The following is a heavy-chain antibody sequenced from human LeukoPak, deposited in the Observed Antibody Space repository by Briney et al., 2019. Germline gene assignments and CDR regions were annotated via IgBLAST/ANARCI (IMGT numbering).Heavy chain of an antibody. CDR3: ATYGSYYASRYAFEI. Sequence: QPGGSLRLSCAASGFTFSSYWMHWVRQPPGKGLVWVSRINNDGSSTSYADSVKGRFTISRDNARNTLYLQMNSLRAEDTAVYYCATYGSYYASRYAFEIWGQGTTVTVSS. CDR2: INNDGSST. V-gene: IGHV3-74*01. D-gene: IGHD1-26*01. J-gene: IGHJ3*02. CDR1: GFTFSSYW.